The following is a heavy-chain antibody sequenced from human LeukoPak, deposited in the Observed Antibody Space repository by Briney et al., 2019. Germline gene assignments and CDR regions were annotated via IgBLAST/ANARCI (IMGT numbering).Heavy chain of an antibody. CDR1: GGSISSYY. CDR3: AREGGSGSYYEGPFDC. J-gene: IGHJ4*02. CDR2: IYYSGST. D-gene: IGHD3-10*01. V-gene: IGHV4-59*01. Sequence: SETLSLTCTVSGGSISSYYWSWIRQPPGKGLEWIGYIYYSGSTNYNPSLKSRVTISVDTSKNQFSLKLSSVTAADTAVYYCAREGGSGSYYEGPFDCWGQGTLVTVSS.